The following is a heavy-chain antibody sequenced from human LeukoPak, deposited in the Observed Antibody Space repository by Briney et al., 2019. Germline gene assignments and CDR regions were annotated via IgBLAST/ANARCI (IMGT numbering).Heavy chain of an antibody. CDR2: ICTSGST. V-gene: IGHV4-4*07. CDR1: GGSISSYY. J-gene: IGHJ6*02. Sequence: PSETLSLTCTVSGGSISSYYWSWIRQPAGKGLEWIGRICTSGSTNYNPSLKSRVTMSVDTSKNQFSLKLSSVTAADTAVYYCARESRATIFGVVIRDYYYGMDVWGQGTTVTVSS. CDR3: ARESRATIFGVVIRDYYYGMDV. D-gene: IGHD3-3*01.